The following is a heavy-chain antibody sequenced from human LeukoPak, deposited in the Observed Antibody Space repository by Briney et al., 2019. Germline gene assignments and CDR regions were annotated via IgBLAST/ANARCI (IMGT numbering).Heavy chain of an antibody. Sequence: SETLSLTCTVSGYSISSGYYWGWIRQPPGKGLEWIGSIYYSGSTYYNPSLKSRVTISVDTSKNQFSLKLSSVTAADTAVYYCARDRSWGQGTLVTVSS. V-gene: IGHV4-38-2*02. CDR1: GYSISSGYY. CDR3: ARDRS. J-gene: IGHJ4*02. CDR2: IYYSGST.